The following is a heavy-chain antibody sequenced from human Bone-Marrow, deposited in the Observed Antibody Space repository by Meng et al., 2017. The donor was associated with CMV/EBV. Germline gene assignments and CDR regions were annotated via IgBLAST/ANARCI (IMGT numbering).Heavy chain of an antibody. CDR1: GFTFDDYA. CDR3: AKGYYYDSSGLFDY. J-gene: IGHJ4*02. CDR2: ISWNSGSL. V-gene: IGHV3-9*03. D-gene: IGHD3-22*01. Sequence: GGSLRLSCAASGFTFDDYAMHWVRQAPGKGLEWVSGISWNSGSLGYADSVKGRFTISRDNAKNSLYLQMNSLRAEDMALYYWAKGYYYDSSGLFDYWGQGTLVTVSS.